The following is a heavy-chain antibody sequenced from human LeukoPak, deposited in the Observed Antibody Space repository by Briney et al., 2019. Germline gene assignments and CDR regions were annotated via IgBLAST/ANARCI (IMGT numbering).Heavy chain of an antibody. CDR2: IKGDGSVQ. V-gene: IGHV3-7*01. Sequence: GSLRFSCTASGFPFSTYWISWVRQAPGKGPEWVANIKGDGSVQDYVDDVRGRFTISRDNAKNSVYLQMNSLRVDDTAIYYCVGQLLRVAWGKGTTVTVSS. J-gene: IGHJ6*04. D-gene: IGHD2-2*01. CDR3: VGQLLRVA. CDR1: GFPFSTYW.